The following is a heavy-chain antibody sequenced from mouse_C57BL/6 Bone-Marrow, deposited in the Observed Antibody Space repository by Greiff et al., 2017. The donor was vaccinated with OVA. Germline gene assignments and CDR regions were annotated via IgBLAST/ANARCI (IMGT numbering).Heavy chain of an antibody. J-gene: IGHJ2*01. V-gene: IGHV5-4*01. Sequence: EVQRVESGGGLVKPGGSLKLSCAASGFTFSSYAMSWVRQTPEKRLEWVATISDGGSYTYYPDNVKGRFTISRDNAKNNLYLQMSHLKSEDTAMYYCARDGTTVAPFDYWGQGTTLTVSS. CDR2: ISDGGSYT. CDR3: ARDGTTVAPFDY. CDR1: GFTFSSYA. D-gene: IGHD1-1*01.